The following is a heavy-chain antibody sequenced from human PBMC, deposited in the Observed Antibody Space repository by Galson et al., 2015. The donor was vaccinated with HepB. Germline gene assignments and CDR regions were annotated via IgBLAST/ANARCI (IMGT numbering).Heavy chain of an antibody. CDR1: GYSFTSYW. D-gene: IGHD3-22*01. CDR2: IDPSDSYT. V-gene: IGHV5-10-1*04. CDR3: ARHTSGNYYDSSGYGAFDI. Sequence: QSGAEVKKPGESLRISCKGSGYSFTSYWISWVRQMPGKGLEWMGRIDPSDSYTNYSPSFQGQVTISADKSISTAYLQWSSLKASDTAMYYCARHTSGNYYDSSGYGAFDIWGQGTMVTVSS. J-gene: IGHJ3*02.